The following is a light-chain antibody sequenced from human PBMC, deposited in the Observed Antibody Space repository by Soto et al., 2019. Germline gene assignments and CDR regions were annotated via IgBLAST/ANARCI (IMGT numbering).Light chain of an antibody. CDR1: SSDVGGYNY. CDR2: DVS. V-gene: IGLV2-14*03. Sequence: QSVLTQPASVSGSPGQSITISCAGTSSDVGGYNYVSWYQHHPAKAPIFMIYDVSNRPPGVSNRFSGSKSGNTASLTISGLQAEDEADYYCSSYTTSNTRQIVFGTGTKLTVL. CDR3: SSYTTSNTRQIV. J-gene: IGLJ1*01.